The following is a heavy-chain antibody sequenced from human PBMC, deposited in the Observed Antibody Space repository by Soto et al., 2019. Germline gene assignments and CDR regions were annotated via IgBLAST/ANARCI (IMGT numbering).Heavy chain of an antibody. J-gene: IGHJ4*02. D-gene: IGHD2-2*01. Sequence: QVQLVESGGGVVQPGRSLRLSCAASGFTFSSYAMHWVRQAPGKGLEWVAVISYDGSNKYYADSVKGRFTISRVNSKNTLYLQMNSLRAEDTAVYYCARGPSSLTRFDYWGQGTLVTVSS. V-gene: IGHV3-30-3*01. CDR3: ARGPSSLTRFDY. CDR2: ISYDGSNK. CDR1: GFTFSSYA.